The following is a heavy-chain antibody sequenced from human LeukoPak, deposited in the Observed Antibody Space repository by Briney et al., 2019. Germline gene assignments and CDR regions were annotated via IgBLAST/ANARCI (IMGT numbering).Heavy chain of an antibody. CDR3: ARGYPKSTVDP. D-gene: IGHD1-1*01. Sequence: SETLSLTCTVSGGSISSYYWSWIRQPPGKGLEWIGYIYYSGSTNYNPSLKSRVTISVDTSKNQFSLKPSSVTAADTAVYYCARGYPKSTVDPWGQGTLVTVSS. V-gene: IGHV4-59*01. J-gene: IGHJ5*02. CDR1: GGSISSYY. CDR2: IYYSGST.